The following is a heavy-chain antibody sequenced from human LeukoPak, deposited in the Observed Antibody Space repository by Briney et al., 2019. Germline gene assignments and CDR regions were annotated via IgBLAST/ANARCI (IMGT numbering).Heavy chain of an antibody. V-gene: IGHV4-34*01. CDR3: ARTPFLDY. J-gene: IGHJ4*02. CDR2: INHSGST. Sequence: PSETLSLTCAVYGGSFSGYYWSWIRQPRGKGLEWIGEINHSGSTNYNPSLKSRVTISVDTSKNQFSLKLSSVTAADTAVYYCARTPFLDYWGQGTLVTVSS. CDR1: GGSFSGYY.